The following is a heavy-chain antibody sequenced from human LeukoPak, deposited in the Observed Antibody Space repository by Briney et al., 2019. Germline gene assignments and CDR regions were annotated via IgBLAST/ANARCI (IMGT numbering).Heavy chain of an antibody. J-gene: IGHJ4*02. CDR1: GFTFSDYY. V-gene: IGHV3-11*05. D-gene: IGHD1-1*01. CDR3: ARDSDWNDDAHFDY. Sequence: PGGSLRLSCAASGFTFSDYYMSWIRQAPGKGLEWVSYISSSSSYTNYADSVKGRFTISRDNAKNSLYLQMNSLRAEDTAVYYCARDSDWNDDAHFDYRGQGTLVTVSS. CDR2: ISSSSSYT.